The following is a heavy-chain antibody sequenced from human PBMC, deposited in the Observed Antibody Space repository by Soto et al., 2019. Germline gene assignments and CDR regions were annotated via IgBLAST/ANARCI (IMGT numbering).Heavy chain of an antibody. J-gene: IGHJ4*02. CDR3: ARDYDGLDY. Sequence: VQLHESGPELVKPSGTLSLSCAVSGGPITSSNWWSWVRQPPGKGLEWIGKISHSGTYDYNPSLKGRVTISVDRSKDQFFLHVRSVTAADTAIYSGARDYDGLDYWGQGILITVSS. D-gene: IGHD3-16*01. CDR2: ISHSGTY. CDR1: GGPITSSNW. V-gene: IGHV4-4*02.